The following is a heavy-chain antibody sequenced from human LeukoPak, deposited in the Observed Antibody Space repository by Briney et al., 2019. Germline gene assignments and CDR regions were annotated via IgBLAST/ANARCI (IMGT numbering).Heavy chain of an antibody. Sequence: GGSLRLSCAASGFTFSNYAMSWVRQAPGKGLEWVSVMCGTSINTYYADSVKGRLTISRDNAKNSLYLQMNSLRAEDTAVYYCARDLSSGHYILPFDYWGQGTLVTVSS. CDR2: MCGTSINT. CDR3: ARDLSSGHYILPFDY. V-gene: IGHV3-21*01. D-gene: IGHD3-22*01. J-gene: IGHJ4*02. CDR1: GFTFSNYA.